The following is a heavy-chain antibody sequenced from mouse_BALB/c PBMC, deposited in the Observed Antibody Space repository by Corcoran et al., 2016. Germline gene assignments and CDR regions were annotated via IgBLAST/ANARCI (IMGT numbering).Heavy chain of an antibody. CDR1: GYTFTNYG. CDR3: ARGGNYWYFDV. D-gene: IGHD2-1*01. Sequence: QIQLVQSGPELKKPGETVKISCKASGYTFTNYGMNWVKQAPGKGLKWLGWINTYTGEPTYADDFKGRFAFSLETSASTAYLQINNLKNEDTATYFWARGGNYWYFDVWGAGTTVTVSS. J-gene: IGHJ1*01. V-gene: IGHV9-3-1*01. CDR2: INTYTGEP.